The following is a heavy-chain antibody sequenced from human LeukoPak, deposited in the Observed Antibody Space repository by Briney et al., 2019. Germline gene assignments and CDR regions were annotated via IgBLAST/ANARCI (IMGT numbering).Heavy chain of an antibody. CDR2: ITGSGGRT. J-gene: IGHJ4*02. V-gene: IGHV3-23*01. D-gene: IGHD1-1*01. CDR3: AKERTQTTSFDY. CDR1: RFTFSTYP. Sequence: PGGPLRLSCAASRFTFSTYPMRWVRQAPGKGLERVSPITGSGGRTYYADSVKGRFTISRDNSKNTLYLQMNSLRAEDTAVYYCAKERTQTTSFDYWGQGTLVTVSS.